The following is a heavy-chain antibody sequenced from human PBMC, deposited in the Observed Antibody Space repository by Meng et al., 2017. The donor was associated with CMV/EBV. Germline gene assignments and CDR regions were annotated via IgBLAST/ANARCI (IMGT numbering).Heavy chain of an antibody. V-gene: IGHV1-69*05. J-gene: IGHJ6*02. CDR1: GGTFSSYA. Sequence: SSVKVSCKASGGTFSSYAISWVRQAPGQGLEWMGGIIPIFGTANYAQKFQGRVTITTDESTSTAYMELSSLRSEDTAVYYCARGIVVVPAALSYYYYYGMDVWGQGTTVTVSS. D-gene: IGHD2-2*01. CDR3: ARGIVVVPAALSYYYYYGMDV. CDR2: IIPIFGTA.